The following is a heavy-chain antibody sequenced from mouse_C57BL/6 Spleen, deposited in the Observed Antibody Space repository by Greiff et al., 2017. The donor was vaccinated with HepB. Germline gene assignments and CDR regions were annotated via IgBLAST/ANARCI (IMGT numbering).Heavy chain of an antibody. D-gene: IGHD2-5*01. CDR3: TTGAYYSNDGVY. V-gene: IGHV14-4*01. CDR1: GFNIKDDY. Sequence: EVQLQQSGAELVRPGASVKLSCTASGFNIKDDYMHWVKQRPEQGLEWIGWIDPENGDTEYASKFQGKATITADTSSNTAYLQLSSLTSEDTAVYYCTTGAYYSNDGVYWGQGTTLTVSS. CDR2: IDPENGDT. J-gene: IGHJ2*01.